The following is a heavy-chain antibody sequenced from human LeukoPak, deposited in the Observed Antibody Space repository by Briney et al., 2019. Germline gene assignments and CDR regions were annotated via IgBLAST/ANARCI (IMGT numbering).Heavy chain of an antibody. V-gene: IGHV3-30-3*01. D-gene: IGHD3-3*01. CDR2: ISYDGSNK. CDR1: GFTFSSYA. CDR3: ARSHTYYDFWSGYSALDY. J-gene: IGHJ4*02. Sequence: PGGSLRLSCAASGFTFSSYAMHWVRQAPGKGLEWVAVISYDGSNKYYADSVKGRFTISRDNSKNTLYLQMNSLRAEDTAVYYCARSHTYYDFWSGYSALDYWGQGTLVTVSS.